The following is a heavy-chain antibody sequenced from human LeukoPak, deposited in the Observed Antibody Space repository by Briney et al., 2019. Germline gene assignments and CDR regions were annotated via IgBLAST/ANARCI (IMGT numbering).Heavy chain of an antibody. D-gene: IGHD3-10*02. CDR1: GFTFSSYE. V-gene: IGHV3-48*03. Sequence: GGTLRLSCAASGFTFSSYEMNWVCQAPGKGLEWVSYISSSGSTIYYADSVKGRFTISRDNAKNSLYLQMNSLRAEDTAVYYCAELGITMIGGVWGKGTTVTISS. J-gene: IGHJ6*04. CDR2: ISSSGSTI. CDR3: AELGITMIGGV.